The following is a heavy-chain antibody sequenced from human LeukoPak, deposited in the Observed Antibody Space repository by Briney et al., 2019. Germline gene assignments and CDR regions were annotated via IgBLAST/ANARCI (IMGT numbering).Heavy chain of an antibody. CDR3: ARGYYGSGSYLNY. CDR2: MNPNSGNT. V-gene: IGHV1-8*01. CDR1: GCTFTTYD. D-gene: IGHD3-10*01. J-gene: IGHJ4*02. Sequence: ASVKVSCKASGCTFTTYDINWVRQATGQGLEWLGWMNPNSGNTGYAQKFQGRVTMTRNTSISTAYMELSSLRSEDTAVYYCARGYYGSGSYLNYWGQGTLVTVSS.